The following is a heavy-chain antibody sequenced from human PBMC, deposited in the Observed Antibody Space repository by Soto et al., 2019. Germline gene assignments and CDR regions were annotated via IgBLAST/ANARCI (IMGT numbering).Heavy chain of an antibody. CDR2: INPNNGDT. D-gene: IGHD5-12*01. Sequence: ASVKVSCKASGYTFTGYYIHWVRQAPGQGLEWMGCINPNNGDTNYAQKFQGRVTMTRDTSTSTAYMELSSLTFDDTAVYYCARHSGYDYVFDYGGQGTLVTVSS. CDR1: GYTFTGYY. CDR3: ARHSGYDYVFDY. V-gene: IGHV1-2*02. J-gene: IGHJ4*02.